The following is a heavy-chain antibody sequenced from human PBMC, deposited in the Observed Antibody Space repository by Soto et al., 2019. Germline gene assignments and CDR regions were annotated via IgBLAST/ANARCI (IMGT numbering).Heavy chain of an antibody. D-gene: IGHD3-3*01. CDR1: GYTFNTYG. Sequence: ASVKVSCKASGYTFNTYGISWVRQAPGQGLEWMGWFSTDNGNTNYSQKFQDRVTMTTDTSTSTAYMELRSLRSDETAVYYCARCQLYPSSRITDYYYSGMDVWGKGTTVTVS. V-gene: IGHV1-18*01. CDR2: FSTDNGNT. J-gene: IGHJ6*04. CDR3: ARCQLYPSSRITDYYYSGMDV.